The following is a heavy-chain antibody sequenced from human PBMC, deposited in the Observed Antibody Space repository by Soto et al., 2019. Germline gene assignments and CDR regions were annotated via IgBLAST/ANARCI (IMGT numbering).Heavy chain of an antibody. J-gene: IGHJ4*02. V-gene: IGHV3-48*04. CDR2: ISSSGSTI. CDR3: ARDPREYYFDY. CDR1: GFTFSSYA. Sequence: PGGSLRLSCAASGFTFSSYAMSWVRQAPGKGLEWVSYISSSGSTIYYADSVKGRFTISRDNAKNSLYLQMNSLRAEDTAVYYCARDPREYYFDYWGQGTLVTVSS.